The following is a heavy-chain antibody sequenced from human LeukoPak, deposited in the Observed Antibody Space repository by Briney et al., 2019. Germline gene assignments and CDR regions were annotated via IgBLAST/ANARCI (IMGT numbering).Heavy chain of an antibody. CDR3: ARDPAVVVVAGWAFDI. Sequence: PGGSLRLSCAASGFTFSSHGMSWVRQAPGKGLEWVSTISGSGDYTYYADSVKGRFTISRDNSKNTLYLQMNSLSPEDTAVYYCARDPAVVVVAGWAFDIWGQGTMVTVSS. CDR2: ISGSGDYT. CDR1: GFTFSSHG. J-gene: IGHJ3*02. D-gene: IGHD2-15*01. V-gene: IGHV3-23*01.